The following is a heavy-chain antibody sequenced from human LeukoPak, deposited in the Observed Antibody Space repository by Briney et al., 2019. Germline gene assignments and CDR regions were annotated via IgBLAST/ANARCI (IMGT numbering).Heavy chain of an antibody. D-gene: IGHD2-2*01. CDR1: GFTFSGSA. CDR2: IRSKANSYAT. J-gene: IGHJ4*02. V-gene: IGHV3-73*01. CDR3: ASGGYCTSTSCYGEN. Sequence: GGSLRLSCAASGFTFSGSAMHWVRQASGKGLEWVGRIRSKANSYATAYAASVKGRSTISRDDSKNTAFLQMNSLKTEDTAVYYCASGGYCTSTSCYGENWGQGTLVTVSS.